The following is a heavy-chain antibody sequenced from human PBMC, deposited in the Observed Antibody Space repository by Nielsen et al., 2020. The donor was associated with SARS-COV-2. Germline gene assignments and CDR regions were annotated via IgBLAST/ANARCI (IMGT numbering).Heavy chain of an antibody. CDR3: ARGPIAAAGLIYYYYGMDV. J-gene: IGHJ6*02. Sequence: ASVKVSCKASGYTFTSYYMHWVQQAPGPGLEWMGIINPSGGSTSYAQKFQGRVTMTRDTSTSTVYMELSSLRSEDTAVYYCARGPIAAAGLIYYYYGMDVWGQGTTVTVSS. D-gene: IGHD6-13*01. CDR2: INPSGGST. V-gene: IGHV1-46*01. CDR1: GYTFTSYY.